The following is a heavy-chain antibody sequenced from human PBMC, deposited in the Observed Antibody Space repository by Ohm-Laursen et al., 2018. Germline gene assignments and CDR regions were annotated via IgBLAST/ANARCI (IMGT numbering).Heavy chain of an antibody. D-gene: IGHD3-22*01. V-gene: IGHV4-39*01. CDR3: ARPLGDSSGYYYGY. CDR2: ISYSGFT. J-gene: IGHJ4*02. Sequence: PSQTLSLTCSVSGGSMSTTFYYWGWIRQPPGKGLEWIGSISYSGFTYYNPSLSSRVSISADTSKNQFSLKLSSVTAADTAVYYCARPLGDSSGYYYGYWGQGTLVTVSS. CDR1: GGSMSTTFYY.